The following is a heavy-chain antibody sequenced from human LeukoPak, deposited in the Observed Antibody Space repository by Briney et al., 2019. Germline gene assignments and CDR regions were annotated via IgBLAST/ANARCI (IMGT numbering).Heavy chain of an antibody. D-gene: IGHD4-23*01. V-gene: IGHV3-73*01. CDR2: IRGNPTSYAT. CDR3: TTPTLWGGGNSNPFDV. Sequence: GGSLRLSCAASGFTFSGSAMHWVRQASGKGLEWDGRIRGNPTSYATTYAASVKGRFTISRDESNNTAYLHMNSLRTEDTAVYYCTTPTLWGGGNSNPFDVWGQGTMVTVSS. J-gene: IGHJ3*01. CDR1: GFTFSGSA.